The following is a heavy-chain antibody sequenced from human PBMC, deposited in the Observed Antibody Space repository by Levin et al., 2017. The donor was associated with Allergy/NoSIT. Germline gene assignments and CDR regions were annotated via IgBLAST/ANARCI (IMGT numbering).Heavy chain of an antibody. CDR2: TRNKANSYTT. D-gene: IGHD2-15*01. Sequence: GGSLRLSCAASGFTFSDYYMDWARQAPGKGLEWVGRTRNKANSYTTEYAASVKGRFTISRDDSKNSLYLQMNSLKIEDTAVYYCAREYCSGGSCYSFGYWGQGTLVTVSS. CDR3: AREYCSGGSCYSFGY. J-gene: IGHJ4*02. V-gene: IGHV3-72*01. CDR1: GFTFSDYY.